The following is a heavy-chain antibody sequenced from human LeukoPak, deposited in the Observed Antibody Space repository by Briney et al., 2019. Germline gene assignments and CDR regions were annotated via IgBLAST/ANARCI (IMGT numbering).Heavy chain of an antibody. Sequence: GGSLRLSCAASGFTVSSNYMSWVRQAPGKGLELVSVSYTGGNTHYADSVKGRFTLSRDNSKNTVYLQMNSLRVEDTAMYYCASISDLLYYFDSWGQGTLVTVSS. CDR1: GFTVSSNY. J-gene: IGHJ4*02. CDR3: ASISDLLYYFDS. V-gene: IGHV3-66*01. CDR2: SYTGGNT.